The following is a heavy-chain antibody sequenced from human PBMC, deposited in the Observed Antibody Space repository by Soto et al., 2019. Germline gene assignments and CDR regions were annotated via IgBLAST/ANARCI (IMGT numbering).Heavy chain of an antibody. CDR1: GFTFSSYS. V-gene: IGHV3-48*02. CDR3: ARDSNVLPPSDDFDI. D-gene: IGHD3-10*01. Sequence: EVQLVESGGGLVQPGGSLRLSCAASGFTFSSYSMNWVRQAPGKGLEWVSYISSSSSTIYYADSVKGRFTISRDNAKNSLYLQMNSLRDEDTAVYYCARDSNVLPPSDDFDIWGQGTMVTVSS. J-gene: IGHJ3*02. CDR2: ISSSSSTI.